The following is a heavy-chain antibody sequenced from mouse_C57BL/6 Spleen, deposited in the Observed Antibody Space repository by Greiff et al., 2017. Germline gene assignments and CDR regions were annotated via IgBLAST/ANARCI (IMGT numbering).Heavy chain of an antibody. CDR3: ARRDSSGP. D-gene: IGHD3-2*02. CDR2: ISPRSGNT. V-gene: IGHV1-81*01. J-gene: IGHJ3*01. Sequence: QVQLKESGAELARPGASVKLSCKASGYTFTSYGISWVKQRTGQGLEWIGEISPRSGNTYYNEKFKGKATLTADKSSSTAYMELRSLTSEDSAVYFCARRDSSGPWGQGTLVTVSA. CDR1: GYTFTSYG.